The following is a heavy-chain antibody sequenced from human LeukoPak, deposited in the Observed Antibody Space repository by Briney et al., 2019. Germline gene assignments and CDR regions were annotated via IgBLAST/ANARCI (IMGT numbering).Heavy chain of an antibody. J-gene: IGHJ4*02. CDR3: ASRYDFWSGYYPFDY. D-gene: IGHD3-3*01. Sequence: PSETLPLTCTVSDGSISSSSYYWGWIRPPPGKCLEWIGRIFYSGSTYYHPSLKSRVTISLDTSKNHSALNLTSVTAADTSVYYCASRYDFWSGYYPFDYWGQGTLVTVSS. CDR2: IFYSGST. V-gene: IGHV4-39*02. CDR1: DGSISSSSYY.